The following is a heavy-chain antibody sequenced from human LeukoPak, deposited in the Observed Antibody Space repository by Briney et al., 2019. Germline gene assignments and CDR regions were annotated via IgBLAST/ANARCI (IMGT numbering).Heavy chain of an antibody. V-gene: IGHV3-11*01. J-gene: IGHJ5*02. Sequence: GRSLRLSCAASGFTFSDYYMTWIRQAPGKGLEWVSYISTSGSTIYYADSVTGRFTISRDNAKNSLYLQMNSLRAEDTAVYYCARDLRPDASGTTNWFDPWGQGTLVTVSS. CDR1: GFTFSDYY. CDR2: ISTSGSTI. D-gene: IGHD3-10*01. CDR3: ARDLRPDASGTTNWFDP.